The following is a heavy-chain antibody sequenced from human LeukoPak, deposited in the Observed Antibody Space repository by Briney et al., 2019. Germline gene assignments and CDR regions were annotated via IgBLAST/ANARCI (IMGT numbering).Heavy chain of an antibody. V-gene: IGHV4-31*03. CDR3: ARVPENYYDSSGYPYYFDY. CDR1: GGSISSGGYY. J-gene: IGHJ4*02. D-gene: IGHD3-22*01. Sequence: SETLSLTCTVSGGSISSGGYYWSWIRQHPGKGLEWIGYIYYSGSTYYNPSLKSRVTISVDTSKNQFSLKLSSVTAADTAVYYCARVPENYYDSSGYPYYFDYWGQGTLVTVSS. CDR2: IYYSGST.